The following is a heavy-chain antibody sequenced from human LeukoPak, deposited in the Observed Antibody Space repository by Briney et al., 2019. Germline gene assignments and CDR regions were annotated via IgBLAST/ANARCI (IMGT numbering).Heavy chain of an antibody. V-gene: IGHV3-30*18. D-gene: IGHD3-22*01. CDR2: ISYDGSNK. J-gene: IGHJ4*02. CDR1: GFTFSNHG. Sequence: GRSLRLSCAPSGFTFSNHGMHWVRQAPGKGLEWVAVISYDGSNKYYADSVKGRFTISRDNSKNTLYLQMNSLRAEDTAVYYCAKDRLTYYYDSSGYFDYWGQGTLVTVSS. CDR3: AKDRLTYYYDSSGYFDY.